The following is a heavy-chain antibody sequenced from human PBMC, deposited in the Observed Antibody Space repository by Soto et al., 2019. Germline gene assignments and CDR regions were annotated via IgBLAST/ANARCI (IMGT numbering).Heavy chain of an antibody. V-gene: IGHV1-18*04. D-gene: IGHD3-3*01. Sequence: GASVKVSCKASGYTFTNYGFTWVRQAPGQGLEWMGWISAYNGNANYGQNFQGRVTMTTDTATSTAHMELRSLGYDDTAIYYCARGSRFAWFDPWGQGTLGTVSS. CDR2: ISAYNGNA. CDR3: ARGSRFAWFDP. J-gene: IGHJ5*02. CDR1: GYTFTNYG.